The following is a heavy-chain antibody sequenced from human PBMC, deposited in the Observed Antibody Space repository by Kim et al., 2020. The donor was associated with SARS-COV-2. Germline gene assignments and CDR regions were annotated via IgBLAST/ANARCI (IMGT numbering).Heavy chain of an antibody. Sequence: YCVDSVKGRFTISRDNAKNSLYLQMNSLRAEDTAMYYCATLSGSSDWFDPWGQGTLVTVSS. CDR3: ATLSGSSDWFDP. V-gene: IGHV3-21*01. J-gene: IGHJ5*02. D-gene: IGHD1-26*01.